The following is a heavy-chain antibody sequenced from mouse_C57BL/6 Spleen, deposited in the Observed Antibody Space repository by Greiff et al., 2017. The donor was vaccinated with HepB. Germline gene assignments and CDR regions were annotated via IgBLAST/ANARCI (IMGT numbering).Heavy chain of an antibody. V-gene: IGHV1-54*01. CDR2: INPGSGGT. CDR3: AREYYGSSGAMDY. D-gene: IGHD1-1*01. J-gene: IGHJ4*01. CDR1: GYAFTNYL. Sequence: QVQLQQSGAELVRPGTSVKVSCKASGYAFTNYLIEWVKQRPGQGLEWIGVINPGSGGTNYNEKFKGKATLTADKSSSTAYMQLSSLTSEDSAVYVCAREYYGSSGAMDYWGQGTSVTVSS.